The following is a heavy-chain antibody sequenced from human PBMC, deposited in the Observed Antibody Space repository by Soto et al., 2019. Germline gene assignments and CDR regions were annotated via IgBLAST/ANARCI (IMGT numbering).Heavy chain of an antibody. CDR3: ARGRYGEY. D-gene: IGHD1-1*01. J-gene: IGHJ4*02. V-gene: IGHV1-18*01. CDR2: ISAHNGKT. CDR1: GYTFTSYG. Sequence: QVHLVQSGAEVKKPGASVKVSCKASGYTFTSYGTTWVRQAPGKGLEWMGWISAHNGKTDYAQKLQGTVIATRDTSTSTAYMEPRSLISDDTAVYYCARGRYGEYWGQGALVTVSS.